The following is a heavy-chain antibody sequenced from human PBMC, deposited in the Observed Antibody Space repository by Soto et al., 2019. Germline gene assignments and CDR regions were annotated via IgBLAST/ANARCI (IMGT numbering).Heavy chain of an antibody. CDR1: GGSISSGDYY. Sequence: QVQLQESGPGLVKPSQTLSLTCTVSGGSISSGDYYWSWIRQPPGKGLEWIGYIYYSGSTYYNPSLKSRVTLSVDTSENQFSLRLSSVTAADTAVYYCAREKLTTPTRGFDYWGQGTLVTVSS. CDR3: AREKLTTPTRGFDY. J-gene: IGHJ4*02. CDR2: IYYSGST. V-gene: IGHV4-30-4*01. D-gene: IGHD4-17*01.